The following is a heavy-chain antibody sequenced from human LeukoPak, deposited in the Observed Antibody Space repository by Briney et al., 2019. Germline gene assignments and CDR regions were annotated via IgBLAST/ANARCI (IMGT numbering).Heavy chain of an antibody. J-gene: IGHJ2*01. CDR2: FDPEEGKT. V-gene: IGHV1-24*01. Sequence: ASVKVSCKVSGYRLNELSIHWVRQGPGKGLEWMGGFDPEEGKTIYAQKLQGRVSMTEDTSTDTAFMELRSLRSDDTAVYYCARARRMTTVTDWYFDLWGRGTLVTVSS. CDR1: GYRLNELS. CDR3: ARARRMTTVTDWYFDL. D-gene: IGHD4-11*01.